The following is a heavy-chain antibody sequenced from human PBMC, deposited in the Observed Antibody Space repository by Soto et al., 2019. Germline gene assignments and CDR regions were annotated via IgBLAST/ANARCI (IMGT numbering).Heavy chain of an antibody. V-gene: IGHV5-51*01. CDR2: IYPGDSYT. J-gene: IGHJ4*02. CDR1: GHMFPSHW. CDR3: ARLLYYYDSGGPLGY. Sequence: ECLKVSCNGCGHMFPSHWIGRVPQIPGKGLEWMGIIYPGDSYTRYSPSFQCQVTISADKTISTAYLQCSSLKDSDTAMYYCARLLYYYDSGGPLGYWGQGTLVT. D-gene: IGHD3-22*01.